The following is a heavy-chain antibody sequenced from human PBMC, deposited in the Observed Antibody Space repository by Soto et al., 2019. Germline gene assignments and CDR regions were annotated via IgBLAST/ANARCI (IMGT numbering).Heavy chain of an antibody. J-gene: IGHJ4*02. CDR3: AKCLINTYYEMLRGPEYSIDF. CDR2: ISGSGGST. D-gene: IGHD3-9*01. V-gene: IGHV3-23*01. CDR1: ELTFSSYA. Sequence: PGSSLRLSCAAPELTFSSYAMCYVGQAPGKGLEWVSAISGSGGSTYYADSVKGRFTISRDNSKNTLYLQMNSLRAEDTAVYYCAKCLINTYYEMLRGPEYSIDFWGQRILVT.